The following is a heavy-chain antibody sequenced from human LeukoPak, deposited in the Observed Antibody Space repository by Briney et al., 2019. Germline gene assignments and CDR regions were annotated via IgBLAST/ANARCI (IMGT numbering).Heavy chain of an antibody. V-gene: IGHV3-7*01. CDR1: GFTFTDYW. Sequence: GGSLRLSCAAPGFTFTDYWMTWVRQVPGKGLEWVATINRGGSESYYVDSVKGRFTISRDNAKNSLYLQMDSLRVEDTAVYYCARVGAWELQRVFDYWGQGTLVTVSS. J-gene: IGHJ4*02. D-gene: IGHD1-26*01. CDR2: INRGGSES. CDR3: ARVGAWELQRVFDY.